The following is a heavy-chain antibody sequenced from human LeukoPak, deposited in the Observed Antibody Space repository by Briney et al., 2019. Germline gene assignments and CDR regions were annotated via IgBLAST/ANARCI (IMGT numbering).Heavy chain of an antibody. V-gene: IGHV4-30-2*01. CDR3: ARNLRGGAFDI. J-gene: IGHJ3*02. CDR2: IYHSGST. CDR1: GGSISSGGYS. Sequence: SRTLSLTCAVSGGSISSGGYSWSWIRQPPGKGLEWIGYIYHSGSTYYNPSLKSRVTISVDRSKNQFSLKLSSVTAADTAVYYCARNLRGGAFDIWGQGTMVTVSS. D-gene: IGHD3-16*01.